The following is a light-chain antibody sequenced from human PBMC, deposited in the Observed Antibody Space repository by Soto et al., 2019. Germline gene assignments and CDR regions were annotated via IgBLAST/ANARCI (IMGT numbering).Light chain of an antibody. Sequence: IMLSHSPATLSLSPGERATLSCRASQTVSSYLLWYQQKPGQAPRLLIYDASNRATGVPARFTGSGSETDFTLTISSLEPEDFAVYYCQHRMNWPLTFGQGTRPE. CDR3: QHRMNWPLT. V-gene: IGKV3-11*01. J-gene: IGKJ5*01. CDR1: QTVSSY. CDR2: DAS.